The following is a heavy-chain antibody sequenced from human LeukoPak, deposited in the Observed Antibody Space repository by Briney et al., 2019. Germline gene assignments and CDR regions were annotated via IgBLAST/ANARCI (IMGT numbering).Heavy chain of an antibody. Sequence: SLRLSCAASGFTFDDYAMHWVRQAPGKGLEWVSGISWNSGSIGYADSVKGRFTISRDNSKNTLFLQMNSLRADDTAVYYCAKDRGGSRVRTTYYYYGMDVWGQGTTVTVSS. CDR1: GFTFDDYA. V-gene: IGHV3-9*01. J-gene: IGHJ6*02. CDR3: AKDRGGSRVRTTYYYYGMDV. CDR2: ISWNSGSI. D-gene: IGHD2-15*01.